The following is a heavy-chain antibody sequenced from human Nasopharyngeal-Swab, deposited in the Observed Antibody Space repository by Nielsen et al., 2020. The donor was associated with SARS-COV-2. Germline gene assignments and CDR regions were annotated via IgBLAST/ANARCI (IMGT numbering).Heavy chain of an antibody. J-gene: IGHJ5*01. CDR2: ISANNGDT. CDR3: ARCITNTWSKGWFDF. CDR1: GDTFTSYG. D-gene: IGHD2-8*01. Sequence: ASVKVSCKASGDTFTSYGFGWVRQAPGQGLEWMGWISANNGDTDYAQKFRDRITMTTDTSTTTVHMGLRGLKSDDTAVYYCARCITNTWSKGWFDFWGHGTLVTVSS. V-gene: IGHV1-18*01.